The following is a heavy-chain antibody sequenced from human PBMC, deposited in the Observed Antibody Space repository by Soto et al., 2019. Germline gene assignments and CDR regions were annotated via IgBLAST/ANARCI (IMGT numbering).Heavy chain of an antibody. D-gene: IGHD3-22*01. Sequence: QVQLVESGGGVVQPGRSLRLSCAASGFTFSSYGMHWVRQAPGKGLEWMAFISYDGSIKYYADSVKGRFTISRDNSKNTLYLQMNSLRAEDTAVYYCAKESSLPYYDSSGYYYDSWGQGTLVTVSS. CDR3: AKESSLPYYDSSGYYYDS. CDR1: GFTFSSYG. V-gene: IGHV3-30*18. J-gene: IGHJ5*01. CDR2: ISYDGSIK.